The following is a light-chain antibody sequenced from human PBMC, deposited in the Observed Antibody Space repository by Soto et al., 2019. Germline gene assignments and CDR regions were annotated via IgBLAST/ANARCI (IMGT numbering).Light chain of an antibody. V-gene: IGKV2-30*02. CDR1: QSLVHSDGIAY. CDR2: KVS. CDR3: MQGTHSPIT. Sequence: DVAMTQSPLSVPVPIGQPDSISCRSNQSLVHSDGIAYFSWFRRGTGRPPRSLIYKVSNRDSGVPARFSGSGSCTDFALKISRVEAEDVGVYYCMQGTHSPITFGQGTRLEI. J-gene: IGKJ5*01.